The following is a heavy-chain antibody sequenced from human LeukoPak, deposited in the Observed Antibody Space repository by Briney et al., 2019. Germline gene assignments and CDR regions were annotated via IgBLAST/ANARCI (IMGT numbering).Heavy chain of an antibody. CDR2: ISGSGGST. CDR3: AKVAVDTAMLTVLLITTYFDY. D-gene: IGHD5-18*01. CDR1: GFTFSTNA. J-gene: IGHJ4*02. Sequence: GGSLRLSCLTSGFTFSTNAMSWVRQAPGKGLEWISGISGSGGSTHYADFVKGRFTISRDNSKNTLYLQMNSLRADDTAAYYCAKVAVDTAMLTVLLITTYFDYWGQGTLVTVSS. V-gene: IGHV3-23*01.